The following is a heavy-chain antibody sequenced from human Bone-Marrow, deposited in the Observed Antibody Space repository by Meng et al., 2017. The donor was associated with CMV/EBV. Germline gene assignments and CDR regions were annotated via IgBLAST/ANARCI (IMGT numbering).Heavy chain of an antibody. CDR2: TYYRSKWYN. J-gene: IGHJ6*02. CDR3: ARDSNYSHLLYYGMDV. CDR1: GDSVSSNSAA. Sequence: SETLSLTCAISGDSVSSNSAAWNWIRQSPSRGLEWLGRTYYRSKWYNDYAVSVKSRITINPDTSKNQFSLQLNSVTAADTAVYYCARDSNYSHLLYYGMDVWGQGTTVTVSS. V-gene: IGHV6-1*01. D-gene: IGHD1-7*01.